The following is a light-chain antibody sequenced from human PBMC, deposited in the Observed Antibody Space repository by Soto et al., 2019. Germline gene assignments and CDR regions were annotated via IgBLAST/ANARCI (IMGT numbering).Light chain of an antibody. J-gene: IGKJ5*01. CDR3: QQYENFPIT. CDR2: DAS. V-gene: IGKV1-33*01. CDR1: HDIRKY. Sequence: DIQMTQSPSSLSASVGDRVTITCQASHDIRKYLNWYQQKPGKAPRLLIYDASNMEKGVPSRFTGSGSGKDFILTISSLQPEDIATYYCQQYENFPITFGQGTRLET.